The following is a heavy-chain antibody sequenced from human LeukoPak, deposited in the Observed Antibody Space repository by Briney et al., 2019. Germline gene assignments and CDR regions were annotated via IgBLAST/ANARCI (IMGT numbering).Heavy chain of an antibody. CDR1: GYTFTSHY. CDR2: INPSSGAT. Sequence: GASVKVSCKASGYTFTSHYMHWVRQAPGQGLEWMGIINPSSGATSDAQKFQGRVTINADKSTSTAYMELISLRSEDTAVYYCARDTGYSNGWYKNGAFDIWGQGTMVTVSS. J-gene: IGHJ3*02. CDR3: ARDTGYSNGWYKNGAFDI. D-gene: IGHD6-19*01. V-gene: IGHV1-46*01.